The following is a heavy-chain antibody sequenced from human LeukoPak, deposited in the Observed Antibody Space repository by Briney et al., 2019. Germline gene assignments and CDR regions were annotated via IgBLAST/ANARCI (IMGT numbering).Heavy chain of an antibody. CDR2: IIPIFGTA. CDR3: ARARPNSSSWYTFEY. CDR1: GYTFTSYG. J-gene: IGHJ4*02. D-gene: IGHD6-13*01. V-gene: IGHV1-69*13. Sequence: GASVKVSCKASGYTFTSYGISWVRQAPGQALEWMGGIIPIFGTANYAQKFQGRVTITADESTSTAYMELSSLRSEDTAVYYCARARPNSSSWYTFEYWGQGTLVTVSS.